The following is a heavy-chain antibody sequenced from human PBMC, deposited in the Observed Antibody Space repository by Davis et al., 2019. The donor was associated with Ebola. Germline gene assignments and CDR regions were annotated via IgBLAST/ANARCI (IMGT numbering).Heavy chain of an antibody. J-gene: IGHJ5*02. Sequence: GESLKISCAASGFTFNTYVMHWVRRAPGKGLECVAVISSDGTNKYYADSVKGRFIISRDNSRNTLYLQMNSLRDEDTAVYYCARGNRFCSGDICANWFDPWSQGTLVTVSS. V-gene: IGHV3-30-3*01. CDR3: ARGNRFCSGDICANWFDP. CDR1: GFTFNTYV. CDR2: ISSDGTNK. D-gene: IGHD2-15*01.